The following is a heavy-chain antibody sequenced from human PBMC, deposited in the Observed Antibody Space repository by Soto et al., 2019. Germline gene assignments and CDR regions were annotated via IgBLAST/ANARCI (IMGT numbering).Heavy chain of an antibody. J-gene: IGHJ4*02. D-gene: IGHD3-22*01. V-gene: IGHV4-31*03. CDR1: GDFISSGGYY. Sequence: SETLSLTCTVSGDFISSGGYYWSWIRQLPGKGLEWIGYIYSSGSTYYNPSLKSRISISVDTSKNQFSLNLSSVTAADTAVYFCARTDSSGYYFVYWGQGALVTVSS. CDR2: IYSSGST. CDR3: ARTDSSGYYFVY.